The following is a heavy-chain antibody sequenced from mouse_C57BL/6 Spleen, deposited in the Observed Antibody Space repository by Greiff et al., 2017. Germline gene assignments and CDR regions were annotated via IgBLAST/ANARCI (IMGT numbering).Heavy chain of an antibody. V-gene: IGHV1-15*01. CDR2: IDPETGGT. CDR1: GYTFTDYE. Sequence: QVHVKQSGAELVRPGASVTLSCKASGYTFTDYEMHWVKQTPVHGLEWIGAIDPETGGTAYNQKFKGKAILTADKSSSTAYMELRSLTSEDSAVYYCTRRWDSFAYWGQGTLVTVSA. CDR3: TRRWDSFAY. D-gene: IGHD4-1*01. J-gene: IGHJ3*01.